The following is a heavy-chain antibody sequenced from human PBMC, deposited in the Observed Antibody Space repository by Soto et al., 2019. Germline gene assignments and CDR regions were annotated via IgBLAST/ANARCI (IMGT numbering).Heavy chain of an antibody. D-gene: IGHD6-13*01. V-gene: IGHV1-8*01. Sequence: QVQLVQSGAEVKKPGASVKVSCKASGYTFTSYDINWVRQATGQGLEWMGWMNPNSGNTGYAQKFQGRVTMTRNTPMTTAYMKLSSLRSEDTAVYYCVRDGAAGTWVGWFDPWGQGTLVTVSS. J-gene: IGHJ5*02. CDR1: GYTFTSYD. CDR3: VRDGAAGTWVGWFDP. CDR2: MNPNSGNT.